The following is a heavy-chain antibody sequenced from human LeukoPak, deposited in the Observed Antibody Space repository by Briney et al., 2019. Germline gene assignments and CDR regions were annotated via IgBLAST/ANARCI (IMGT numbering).Heavy chain of an antibody. V-gene: IGHV1-69*04. J-gene: IGHJ4*02. CDR2: ITPMLDMT. CDR3: ARDAHPTSFDY. CDR1: GDTFSSYS. Sequence: SVKVSCKASGDTFSSYSISWVRQAPGQGLEWMGRITPMLDMTNYAQKFQGRVTITADKSTSTAYMELSSLKSEDTAVYYCARDAHPTSFDYWGQGTLVTVAS.